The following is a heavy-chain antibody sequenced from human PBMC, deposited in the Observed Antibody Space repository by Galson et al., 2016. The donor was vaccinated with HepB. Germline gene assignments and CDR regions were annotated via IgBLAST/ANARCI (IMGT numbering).Heavy chain of an antibody. Sequence: SVKVSCKASGYTFTTYGISWVRQAPGQGLEWMGWINVDNGNTNYAQKLQGRVTMTTDSSTPTAYMELSSLRSEDTAVYYCATNIVGATTSFDYWGQGTLVTVSS. CDR1: GYTFTTYG. CDR3: ATNIVGATTSFDY. V-gene: IGHV1-18*01. CDR2: INVDNGNT. J-gene: IGHJ4*02. D-gene: IGHD1-26*01.